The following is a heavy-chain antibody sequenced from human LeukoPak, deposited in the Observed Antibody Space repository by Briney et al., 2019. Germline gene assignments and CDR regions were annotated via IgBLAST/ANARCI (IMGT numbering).Heavy chain of an antibody. Sequence: GASVKVSCKASGYTFTSYYMHWVRQAPGQGLEWMGWINPNSGGTNYAQKFQGRVTMTRDTSISTAYMELSRLRSDDTAVYYCARELHYYDSSGYPQGYWGQGTLVTVSS. D-gene: IGHD3-22*01. CDR1: GYTFTSYY. V-gene: IGHV1-2*02. CDR3: ARELHYYDSSGYPQGY. CDR2: INPNSGGT. J-gene: IGHJ4*02.